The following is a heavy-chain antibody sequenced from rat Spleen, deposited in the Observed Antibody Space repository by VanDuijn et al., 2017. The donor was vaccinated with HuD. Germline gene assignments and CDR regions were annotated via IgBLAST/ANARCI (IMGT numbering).Heavy chain of an antibody. D-gene: IGHD1-4*01. CDR3: ARLGTGIPSGYFDY. J-gene: IGHJ2*01. Sequence: EVQLQESGPGLVKPSQSLSLTCSVTGYSITSSYRWNWIRKFPGNKLEWMGYINSAGSTNYNPSLKSRISITRDTSRNQFFLQVNSVTAEDTATYYCARLGTGIPSGYFDYWGQGVMVTVSS. CDR1: GYSITSSYR. CDR2: INSAGST. V-gene: IGHV3-3*01.